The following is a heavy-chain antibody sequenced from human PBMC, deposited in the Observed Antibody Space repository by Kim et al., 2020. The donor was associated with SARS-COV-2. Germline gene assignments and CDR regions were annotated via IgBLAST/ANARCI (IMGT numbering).Heavy chain of an antibody. CDR3: ARPREVLWFGELFGLDY. J-gene: IGHJ4*02. CDR2: INAGNGNT. Sequence: ASVKVSCKASGYTFTSYAMHWVRQAPGQRLEWMGWINAGNGNTKYSQKFQGRVTITRDTSASTAYMELSSLRSEDTAVYYCARPREVLWFGELFGLDYWGQGTLVTVSS. CDR1: GYTFTSYA. V-gene: IGHV1-3*01. D-gene: IGHD3-10*01.